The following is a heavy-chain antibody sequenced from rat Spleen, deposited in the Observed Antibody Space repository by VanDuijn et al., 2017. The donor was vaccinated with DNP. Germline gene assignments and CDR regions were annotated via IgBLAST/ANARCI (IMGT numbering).Heavy chain of an antibody. D-gene: IGHD4-1*01. CDR3: ARGYYFDY. J-gene: IGHJ2*01. Sequence: EVKLVESGGGLAQPGRSLKLSCAASGFNFNDYWMGWVRQAPGKGLEWIGEINDDRSTTINYTPSLKDKFTISRDNAQNTLYLQMSKLGSEDTAIYYFARGYYFDYWGQGVMVTVSS. CDR1: GFNFNDYW. CDR2: INDDRSTTI. V-gene: IGHV4-2*01.